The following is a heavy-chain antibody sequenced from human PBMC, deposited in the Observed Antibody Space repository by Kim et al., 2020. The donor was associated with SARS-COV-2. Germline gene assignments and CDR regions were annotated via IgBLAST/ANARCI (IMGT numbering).Heavy chain of an antibody. V-gene: IGHV4-39*01. CDR3: ARRRWGDYSNYFDY. CDR2: IYYSGST. Sequence: SETLSLTCTVSGGSIRRSTYYWGWIRQPPGKGLEWIGTIYYSGSTYYNPSLRSRVTISADTSKNQFSLKLNSVTAADTAVYYCARRRWGDYSNYFDYWGQGTLVTVSS. D-gene: IGHD4-4*01. J-gene: IGHJ4*02. CDR1: GGSIRRSTYY.